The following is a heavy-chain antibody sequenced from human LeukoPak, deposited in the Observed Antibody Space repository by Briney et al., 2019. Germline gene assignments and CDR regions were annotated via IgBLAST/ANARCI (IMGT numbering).Heavy chain of an antibody. V-gene: IGHV1-18*01. CDR2: ISAYNGNT. D-gene: IGHD3-10*01. CDR1: GYTFTSHG. Sequence: GASVKVSCKASGYTFTSHGISWVRQAPGQGLEWMGWISAYNGNTNYAQKLQGRVTMTTDTSTSTAYMELRSLRSDDTAVYYCARHSMVRGVINFDYWGQGTLVTVSS. CDR3: ARHSMVRGVINFDY. J-gene: IGHJ4*02.